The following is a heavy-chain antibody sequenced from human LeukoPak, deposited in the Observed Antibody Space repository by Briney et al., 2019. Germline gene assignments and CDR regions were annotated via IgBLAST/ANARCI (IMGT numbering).Heavy chain of an antibody. CDR2: ISWNSGSI. V-gene: IGHV3-9*01. D-gene: IGHD2-2*01. CDR3: AKGNPAATPVNNWFDP. CDR1: GFTFDDYA. Sequence: GRSLRLSCAASGFTFDDYAMHWVRQAPGKGLEWVSGISWNSGSIGYADSVKGRFTISRDNAKNSLYLQTNSLRAEDTALYYCAKGNPAATPVNNWFDPWGQGTLVTVSS. J-gene: IGHJ5*02.